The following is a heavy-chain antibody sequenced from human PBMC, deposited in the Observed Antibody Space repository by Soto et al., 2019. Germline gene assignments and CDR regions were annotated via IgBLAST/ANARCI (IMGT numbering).Heavy chain of an antibody. CDR2: MNPNSGNT. CDR3: ARGRDLVAATDFDY. D-gene: IGHD2-15*01. CDR1: GYTFTSYD. V-gene: IGHV1-8*01. Sequence: ASVKVSCKASGYTFTSYDINWVRQATGQGLEWMGWMNPNSGNTGYAQKFQGRVTMTRNTSISTAYMELSSLRSEDTAVYYCARGRDLVAATDFDYWGQGTLVTASS. J-gene: IGHJ4*02.